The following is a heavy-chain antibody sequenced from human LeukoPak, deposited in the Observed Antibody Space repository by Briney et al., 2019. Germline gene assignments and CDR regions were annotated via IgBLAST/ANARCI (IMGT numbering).Heavy chain of an antibody. CDR1: GGSITVYY. D-gene: IGHD3-22*01. V-gene: IGHV4-4*07. CDR2: IYSSGST. J-gene: IGHJ6*03. Sequence: SDTLSLTCTVSGGSITVYYWSWIRQPAGKGLEWIGRIYSSGSTNYNPSLKSRVTMSVDTSKNQFSLKLSSVTAADTAVYYCARDQSYYDSSGYYCYYMDVWGQGTTVTVSS. CDR3: ARDQSYYDSSGYYCYYMDV.